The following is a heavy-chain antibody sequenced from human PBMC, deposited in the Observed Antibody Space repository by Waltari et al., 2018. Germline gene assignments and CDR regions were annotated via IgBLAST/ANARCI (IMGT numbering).Heavy chain of an antibody. Sequence: QVQLQESGPGLVKPSETLPLTCTVSGGSISSYYWSLIRRPPGKGLEWIGYIYYSGSTNYNPSLKSRVTISVDTSKNQFSLKLSSVTAADTAVYYCARRWVGATKDAFDIWGQGTMVTVSS. J-gene: IGHJ3*02. CDR3: ARRWVGATKDAFDI. V-gene: IGHV4-59*08. CDR1: GGSISSYY. CDR2: IYYSGST. D-gene: IGHD1-26*01.